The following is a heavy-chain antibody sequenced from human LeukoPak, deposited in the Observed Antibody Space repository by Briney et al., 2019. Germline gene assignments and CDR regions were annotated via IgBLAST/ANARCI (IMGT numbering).Heavy chain of an antibody. J-gene: IGHJ6*03. CDR2: ISSSGSTI. CDR3: ARVQQLRYFDWLLGTYYYYYYMDV. D-gene: IGHD3-9*01. CDR1: GFTFSDYY. V-gene: IGHV3-11*01. Sequence: GGSLRLSCAASGFTFSDYYMSWLRQAPGKGLEWVSYISSSGSTIYYADSVQGRFTISRDNAKNSLYLQMNSLRAEDTAVYYCARVQQLRYFDWLLGTYYYYYYMDVWGKGTTVTVSS.